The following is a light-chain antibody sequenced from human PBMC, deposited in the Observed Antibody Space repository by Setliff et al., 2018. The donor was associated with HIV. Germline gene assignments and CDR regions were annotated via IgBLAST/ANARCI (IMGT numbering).Light chain of an antibody. CDR1: SSNIGAGYD. V-gene: IGLV1-40*01. CDR3: QSYDRSLSGCV. J-gene: IGLJ1*01. Sequence: QSVLTQPPSVSGAPGQRATISCTGSSSNIGAGYDVHWYQQLPGTAPKLLIYGNSNRPSGVPDRFSGSKSGTSAPLAITGLQAEDEADYYCQSYDRSLSGCVFGTGTKVTVL. CDR2: GNS.